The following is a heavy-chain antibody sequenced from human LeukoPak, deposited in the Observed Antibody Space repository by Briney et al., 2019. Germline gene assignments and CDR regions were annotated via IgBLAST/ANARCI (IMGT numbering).Heavy chain of an antibody. J-gene: IGHJ4*02. D-gene: IGHD6-19*01. CDR1: GFTFSIYA. CDR2: ISGSGGST. V-gene: IGHV3-23*01. Sequence: GGSLRLSCAASGFTFSIYAMTWVRQAPGKGLEWVSAISGSGGSTYYADSVKGRFTISRDNSKNTLYLQMNSLRAEDTAVYYCAKDRGAVAESDYWGQGTLVTVSS. CDR3: AKDRGAVAESDY.